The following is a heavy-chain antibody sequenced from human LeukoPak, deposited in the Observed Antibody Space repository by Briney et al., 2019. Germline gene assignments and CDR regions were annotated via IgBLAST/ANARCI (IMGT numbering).Heavy chain of an antibody. D-gene: IGHD2-15*01. J-gene: IGHJ5*02. CDR2: IYWDDDK. CDR1: GFSLRTRGVG. Sequence: SGPTLVKPTQTLTLTCTFSGFSLRTRGVGVGWIRQPPGKALEWLSLIYWDDDKRYSPSLKSRLTITKDTSKNQVVLTMTNMDPVDTATYYCAHRLGRSHYISWFDPWGQGTLVTVSS. V-gene: IGHV2-5*02. CDR3: AHRLGRSHYISWFDP.